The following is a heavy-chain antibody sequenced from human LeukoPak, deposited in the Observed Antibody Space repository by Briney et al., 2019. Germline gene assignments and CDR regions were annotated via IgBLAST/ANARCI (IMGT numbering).Heavy chain of an antibody. D-gene: IGHD6-13*01. J-gene: IGHJ3*02. CDR1: GGSISSYY. Sequence: SETLSLTCTVSGGSISSYYWSWIRQSPGKGLEWIGYIYYSGSTNYNPSLKSRVTISVDTSKNQFSLKLSSVTAADTAVYYCARASYSSSWYGGDAFDIWGQGIMVTVSS. V-gene: IGHV4-59*01. CDR2: IYYSGST. CDR3: ARASYSSSWYGGDAFDI.